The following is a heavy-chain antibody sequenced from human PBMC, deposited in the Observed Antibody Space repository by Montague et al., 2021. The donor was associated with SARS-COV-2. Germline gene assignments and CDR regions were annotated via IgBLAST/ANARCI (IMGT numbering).Heavy chain of an antibody. CDR2: ISSSGSA. Sequence: SETLSLTCTASGGSVSSGSFHWSWIRQPPGKGLEYIGYISSSGSANYNPSFKSRVAISLDTSENQLSLRLSSVTAADTAVYYCANKGAYDVPIDYWGLGTLVTVSS. V-gene: IGHV4-61*01. CDR1: GGSVSSGSFH. J-gene: IGHJ4*02. CDR3: ANKGAYDVPIDY. D-gene: IGHD3-3*01.